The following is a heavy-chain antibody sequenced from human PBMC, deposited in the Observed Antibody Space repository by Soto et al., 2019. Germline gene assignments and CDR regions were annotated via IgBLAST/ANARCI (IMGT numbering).Heavy chain of an antibody. V-gene: IGHV3-49*04. CDR3: ARYRLATDLSDFDY. J-gene: IGHJ4*02. CDR1: GFTLGAYA. CDR2: IRSRAYGGTT. Sequence: EVQLVESGGGLVQPGQSLRLSCTGSGFTLGAYAMSWVRQAPGKGLEWVGSIRSRAYGGTTEYAASVKGRFTISRDASKSIAYLQMNRLKTEDTAVYYCARYRLATDLSDFDYWGQGTRVTVSS. D-gene: IGHD6-13*01.